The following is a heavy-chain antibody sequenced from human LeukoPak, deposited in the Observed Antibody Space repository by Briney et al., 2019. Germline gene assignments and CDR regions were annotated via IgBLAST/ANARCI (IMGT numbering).Heavy chain of an antibody. Sequence: SETLSLTCTVSGVSISNYYWSWIRQPPGKGLEWIGYVYYSGSSNYSPSLKSRVTMSVDTSKNLFSLKLSSVTAADTAVYYCERQFGSGSLIDYWGQGTLVTVSS. CDR2: VYYSGSS. J-gene: IGHJ4*02. D-gene: IGHD3-10*01. CDR1: GVSISNYY. CDR3: ERQFGSGSLIDY. V-gene: IGHV4-59*08.